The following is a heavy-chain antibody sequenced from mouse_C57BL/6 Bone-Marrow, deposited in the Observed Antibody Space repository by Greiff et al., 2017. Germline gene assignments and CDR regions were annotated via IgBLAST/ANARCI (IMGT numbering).Heavy chain of an antibody. Sequence: EVKLVESGGDLVKPGGSLKLSCAASGFTFSSYGMSWVRQTPDKRLEWVATISSGGSYTYYPDSVKGRFTISRDNAKNTLYLRMSSLKSEDTAMYYCARQLRLRDYFDYWGQGTTLTVSS. CDR3: ARQLRLRDYFDY. CDR1: GFTFSSYG. J-gene: IGHJ2*01. D-gene: IGHD3-2*02. V-gene: IGHV5-6*02. CDR2: ISSGGSYT.